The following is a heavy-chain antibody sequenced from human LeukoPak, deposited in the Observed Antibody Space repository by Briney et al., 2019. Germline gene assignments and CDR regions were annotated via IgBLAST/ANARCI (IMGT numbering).Heavy chain of an antibody. V-gene: IGHV4-4*07. CDR2: IYSSGST. D-gene: IGHD3-10*01. Sequence: SETLSLTCTVSGGSISSYYWSWIRQPAGKGLEWIGRIYSSGSTNYNPSLKSRVTMSVDTSKNQFSLKLNSVTAADTAVYYCARLGESYNYGSGVFDYWGQGTLVTVSS. CDR3: ARLGESYNYGSGVFDY. J-gene: IGHJ4*02. CDR1: GGSISSYY.